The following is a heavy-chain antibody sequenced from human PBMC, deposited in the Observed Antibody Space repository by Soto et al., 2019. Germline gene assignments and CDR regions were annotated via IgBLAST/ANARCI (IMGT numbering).Heavy chain of an antibody. J-gene: IGHJ4*02. D-gene: IGHD6-13*01. CDR3: AKLTAA. Sequence: TGGSLRVSCAASGFTFSSYGMSWVRQAPGKGLEWVSSITSSGGGTYYADSVKGRFTVSRDNSKNTVYLQMNSLRDEDTAVYYCAKLTAAWGQGTLVTVSS. CDR2: ITSSGGGT. V-gene: IGHV3-23*01. CDR1: GFTFSSYG.